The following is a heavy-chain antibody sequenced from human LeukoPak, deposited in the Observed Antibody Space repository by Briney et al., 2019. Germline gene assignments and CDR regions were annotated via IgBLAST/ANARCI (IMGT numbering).Heavy chain of an antibody. CDR1: GYSISSGYY. J-gene: IGHJ4*02. V-gene: IGHV4-38-2*02. D-gene: IGHD6-13*01. CDR2: IYHSGST. Sequence: SETLSLTCTVSGYSISSGYYWGWIRQPPGKGLGWIGSIYHSGSTYYNPSLKSRVTISVDTSKNQFSLRLSSVTAADTAVYYCARGATTAGLRFDFWGQGTLVTVSS. CDR3: ARGATTAGLRFDF.